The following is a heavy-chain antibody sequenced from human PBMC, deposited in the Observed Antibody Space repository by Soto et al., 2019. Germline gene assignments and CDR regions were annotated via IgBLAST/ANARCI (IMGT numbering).Heavy chain of an antibody. CDR2: IYYSGTT. V-gene: IGHV4-28*01. Sequence: QVQLQESGPGLVKPSDTLSLTCAVSGYSISSSNWWGWIRQPPGKGLEWIGYIYYSGTTYNNPSLKGRFTRSGDPPKTQFSLKLSSLTAWDRAVFSFARRETQGPFDYWGQGPLVPVPA. D-gene: IGHD1-26*01. J-gene: IGHJ4*02. CDR1: GYSISSSNW. CDR3: ARRETQGPFDY.